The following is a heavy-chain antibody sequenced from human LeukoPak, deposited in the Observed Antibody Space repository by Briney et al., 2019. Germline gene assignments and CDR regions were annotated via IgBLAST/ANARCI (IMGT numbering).Heavy chain of an antibody. V-gene: IGHV4-59*01. Sequence: PSETLSLTCTVSGGSISSYHWNWIRQPPGKGLEWIGYVHYSGTTKYNPSLKSRVTMSVDTSKNQISLRVNSVTAADTAVYYCATELGYCSGGICYSAHAFDIWGQGTMVTVSS. J-gene: IGHJ3*02. CDR2: VHYSGTT. D-gene: IGHD2-15*01. CDR3: ATELGYCSGGICYSAHAFDI. CDR1: GGSISSYH.